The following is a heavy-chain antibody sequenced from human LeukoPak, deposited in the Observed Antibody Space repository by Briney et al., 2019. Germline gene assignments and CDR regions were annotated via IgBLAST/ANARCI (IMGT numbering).Heavy chain of an antibody. D-gene: IGHD3-22*01. CDR3: ARDGITMIVVVLDAFDI. J-gene: IGHJ3*02. CDR1: GGSISSYY. V-gene: IGHV4-4*07. CDR2: IYTSGST. Sequence: SETLSLTCTVSGGSISSYYWSWIRQPAGKGLEWIGRIYTSGSTNYNPSLKSRVTMSVDTSKNQFSLKLSSVTAADTAVYYCARDGITMIVVVLDAFDIWGQGTMVTVSS.